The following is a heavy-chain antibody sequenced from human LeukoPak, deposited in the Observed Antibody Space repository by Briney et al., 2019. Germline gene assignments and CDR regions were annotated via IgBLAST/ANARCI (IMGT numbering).Heavy chain of an antibody. CDR2: ISYDGSNK. V-gene: IGHV3-30-3*01. Sequence: PGGSLRLSCAASGFTFSSYAMHWVRQAPGKGLEWVAVISYDGSNKYYADSVKGRFTISRDNSKNTLYLQMNSLRAEDTTVYYCARVRSKTSRTSGGPNWFDPWGQGTLVTVSS. J-gene: IGHJ5*02. CDR3: ARVRSKTSRTSGGPNWFDP. D-gene: IGHD2-15*01. CDR1: GFTFSSYA.